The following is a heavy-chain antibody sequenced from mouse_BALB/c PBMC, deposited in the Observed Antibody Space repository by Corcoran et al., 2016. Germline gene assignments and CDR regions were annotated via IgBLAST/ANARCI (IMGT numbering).Heavy chain of an antibody. V-gene: IGHV9-3-1*01. CDR1: GYTFTNYG. CDR3: AREPRAMDY. J-gene: IGHJ4*01. Sequence: QIQLVQSGPELKKPGETVKISCKASGYTFTNYGMNWVKQAPGKGLQWMGWINTYTGEPTYADDFKGRFAFSLETSTNTAYLQINNLKNEDTATYFCAREPRAMDYWGQGTSVTVSS. CDR2: INTYTGEP.